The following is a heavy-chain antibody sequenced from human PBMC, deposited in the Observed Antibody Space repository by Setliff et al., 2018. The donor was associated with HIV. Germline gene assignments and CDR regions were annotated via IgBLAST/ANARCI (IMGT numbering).Heavy chain of an antibody. D-gene: IGHD6-19*01. CDR3: ARVPGYSSGTSYMDV. V-gene: IGHV4-28*05. CDR2: ISNSGKI. J-gene: IGHJ6*03. CDR1: GYSISTNEW. Sequence: SETLSLTCAVSGYSISTNEWWGWVRQPPGKGLAWIGYISNSGKIYYDPSLNSRVTLSADTSKNQFSLKLRSVTAADRAVYYCARVPGYSSGTSYMDVWGKGTTVTVSS.